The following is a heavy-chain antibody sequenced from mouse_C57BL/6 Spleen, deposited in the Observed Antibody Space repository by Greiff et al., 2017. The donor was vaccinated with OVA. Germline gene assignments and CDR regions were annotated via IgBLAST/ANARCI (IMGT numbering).Heavy chain of an antibody. CDR1: GIDFSRYW. CDR3: ASLYSNYVFYYAMDY. Sequence: EVKLLESGGGLVQPGGSLKLSCAASGIDFSRYWMSWVRRAPGKGLEWIGEINPDSSTINYAPSLKDKFIISRDNAKNTLYLQMSKVRSEDTALYYCASLYSNYVFYYAMDYWGQGTSVTVSS. D-gene: IGHD2-5*01. J-gene: IGHJ4*01. CDR2: INPDSSTI. V-gene: IGHV4-1*01.